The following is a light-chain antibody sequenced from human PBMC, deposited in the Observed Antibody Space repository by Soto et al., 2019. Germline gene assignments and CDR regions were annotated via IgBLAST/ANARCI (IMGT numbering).Light chain of an antibody. Sequence: EVVLTQSPGTLSLSPGERATLSCRASQSVAANYLAWYQRKRGQAPRLLIYGASSRATGIPDRFSGSGSGTDFTLTISRLEPEDFSVYYCHQYGTAPLTFGPGTKVDI. CDR3: HQYGTAPLT. CDR2: GAS. J-gene: IGKJ3*01. V-gene: IGKV3-20*01. CDR1: QSVAANY.